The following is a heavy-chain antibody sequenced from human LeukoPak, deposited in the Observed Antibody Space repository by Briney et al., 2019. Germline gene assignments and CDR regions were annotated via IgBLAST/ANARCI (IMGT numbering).Heavy chain of an antibody. V-gene: IGHV4-30-2*06. J-gene: IGHJ1*01. Sequence: TSETLSLTCAVSGGSVLNGGYSWTWIRQSPGKGLEWIGIIYQTGNTHYSPSFKSRVNISADRSKNHFSLKLNSVTAADTAVYYCARMTHVSDSAGNYFAAYFQEWGQGTLVTVSA. CDR1: GGSVLNGGYS. CDR3: ARMTHVSDSAGNYFAAYFQE. D-gene: IGHD3-22*01. CDR2: IYQTGNT.